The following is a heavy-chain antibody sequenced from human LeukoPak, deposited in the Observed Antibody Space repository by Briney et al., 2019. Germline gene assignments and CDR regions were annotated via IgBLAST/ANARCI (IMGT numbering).Heavy chain of an antibody. Sequence: GGSLRLSCAASGFTFDDYGMSWVRQAPGKGLEWVSAISGSGGSTYYADSVKGRFTISRDNSKSTLYLQMNSLRAEDTAVYYCANYVVVTGFDYWGQGTLVTVSS. CDR3: ANYVVVTGFDY. CDR2: ISGSGGST. CDR1: GFTFDDYG. J-gene: IGHJ4*02. V-gene: IGHV3-23*01. D-gene: IGHD2-21*02.